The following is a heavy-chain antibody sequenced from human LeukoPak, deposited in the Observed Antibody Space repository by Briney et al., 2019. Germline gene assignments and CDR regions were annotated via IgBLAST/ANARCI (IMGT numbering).Heavy chain of an antibody. CDR2: IIPIFGTA. Sequence: SVKVSCKASGGTFSSYAISWVRQAPGQGLEWMGRIIPIFGTANYAQKFQGRVTITTDESTSTAYMELSSLRSEDTAVYYCARGDDFWSGYYPVDYWGQGTLVTVSS. CDR3: ARGDDFWSGYYPVDY. D-gene: IGHD3-3*01. CDR1: GGTFSSYA. V-gene: IGHV1-69*05. J-gene: IGHJ4*02.